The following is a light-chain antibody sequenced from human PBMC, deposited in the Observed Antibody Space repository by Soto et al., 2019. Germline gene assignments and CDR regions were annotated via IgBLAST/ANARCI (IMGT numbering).Light chain of an antibody. CDR1: QSVSSSY. CDR2: GAS. J-gene: IGKJ4*01. Sequence: EIVLTQSPGTLSLSPGERATLSCRASQSVSSSYLAWYQQKPGQAPRLLIYGASSRATGIPDRFSGSGSGTDFTLTISRLEPEDFAVYCRQQYGSSPLTFGGGTKVEIK. CDR3: QQYGSSPLT. V-gene: IGKV3-20*01.